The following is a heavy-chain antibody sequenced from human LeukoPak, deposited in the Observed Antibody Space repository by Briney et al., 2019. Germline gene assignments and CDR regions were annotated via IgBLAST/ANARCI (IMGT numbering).Heavy chain of an antibody. J-gene: IGHJ6*03. CDR3: ARVTRGMTYYYGSGSYSDYYYYYMDV. D-gene: IGHD3-10*01. CDR1: GYSISSGYY. Sequence: SETLSLTCAVSGYSISSGYYWGWIRQPPGKGLEWIGSIYHSGSTYYNPSLKRRVTISVDTSKNQFSLKLSSVTAADTAVYYCARVTRGMTYYYGSGSYSDYYYYYMDVWGKGTTVTVSS. V-gene: IGHV4-38-2*01. CDR2: IYHSGST.